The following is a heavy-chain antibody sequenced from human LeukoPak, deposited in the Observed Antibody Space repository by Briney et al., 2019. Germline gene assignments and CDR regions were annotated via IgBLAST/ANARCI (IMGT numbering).Heavy chain of an antibody. CDR1: GFTFSSYA. J-gene: IGHJ4*02. V-gene: IGHV3-30-3*01. CDR3: AREAEALDY. CDR2: ISYDGSNK. Sequence: GGSLRLSCAASGFTFSSYAMHWVRQAPGKGLEWVTAISYDGSNKDYADSVKGRFTISRDNSKNTAYLQVNSLRAEDTAVYYCAREAEALDYWGQGTLVTVSP.